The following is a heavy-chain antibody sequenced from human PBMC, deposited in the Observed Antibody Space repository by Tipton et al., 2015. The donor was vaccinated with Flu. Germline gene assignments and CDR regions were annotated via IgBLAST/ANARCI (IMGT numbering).Heavy chain of an antibody. J-gene: IGHJ1*01. V-gene: IGHV3-23*01. CDR2: ISGSGGNT. CDR1: GFTFSSYA. D-gene: IGHD6-19*01. Sequence: SLRLSCAASGFTFSSYAMNWVRQAPGKGLEWVSAISGSGGNTYYADSVKGRFTISRDNSRNTLYLQMNSLRAEDTAIYYCAKDRLGIAVAGTSGGYFQHWGQGTLVTVSS. CDR3: AKDRLGIAVAGTSGGYFQH.